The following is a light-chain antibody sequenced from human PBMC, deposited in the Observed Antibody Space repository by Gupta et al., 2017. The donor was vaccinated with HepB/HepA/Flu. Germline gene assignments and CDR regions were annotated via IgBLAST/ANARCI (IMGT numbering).Light chain of an antibody. CDR2: GAS. CDR3: QQDNNWLS. Sequence: IVMTQSPATLSVSTGERSTLSCRDSQSVSSNLAWYQQKPGQAPRLIIYGASTRATGIADRFSGSGSAKEFTLTSSRRQYEDFAVYYMQQDNNWLSFGPGTKLEIK. J-gene: IGKJ2*01. CDR1: QSVSSN. V-gene: IGKV3-15*01.